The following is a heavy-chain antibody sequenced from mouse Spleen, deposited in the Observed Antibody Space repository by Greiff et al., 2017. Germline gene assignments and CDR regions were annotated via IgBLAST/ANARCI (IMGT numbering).Heavy chain of an antibody. J-gene: IGHJ1*01. D-gene: IGHD1-1*01. CDR2: ISSGSSTI. CDR1: GFTFSSFG. V-gene: IGHV5-17*02. Sequence: EVKLVESGGGLVQPGGSRKLSCAASGFTFSSFGMHWVRQAPEKGLEWVAYISSGSSTIYYADTVKGRFTISRDNPKNTLFLQMTSLRSEDTAMYYCARGPHYYGSSFYWYFDVWGAGTTVTVSS. CDR3: ARGPHYYGSSFYWYFDV.